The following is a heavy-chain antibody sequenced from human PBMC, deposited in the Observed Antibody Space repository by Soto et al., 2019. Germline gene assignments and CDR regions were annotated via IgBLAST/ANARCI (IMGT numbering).Heavy chain of an antibody. D-gene: IGHD6-13*01. CDR3: ARKTYSSSWYRPYYFDY. J-gene: IGHJ4*02. CDR1: GFSLSTSGVG. CDR2: IYWNDDK. Sequence: QITLKESGPPLVNPTQTLTLTCTFSGFSLSTSGVGVGWIRQPPGKALEWLALIYWNDDKRYSPSLKSRLTITKDTSKNQVVLTMTNMDPVDTATYYCARKTYSSSWYRPYYFDYWGQGTLVTVSS. V-gene: IGHV2-5*01.